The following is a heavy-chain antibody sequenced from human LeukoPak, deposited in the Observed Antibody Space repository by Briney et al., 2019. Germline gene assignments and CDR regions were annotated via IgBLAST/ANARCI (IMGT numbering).Heavy chain of an antibody. CDR1: GFSFSDSY. D-gene: IGHD3-10*01. CDR3: ARGGEYYALKY. Sequence: GGSLRLSCAASGFSFSDSYMDWIRQAPGKGLEWVSYISSDGTTIYYADSVKGRFTISRDNAKNLLYLQMNSLRAEDTAVYYCARGGEYYALKYWGQGTLVTVSS. J-gene: IGHJ4*02. V-gene: IGHV3-11*01. CDR2: ISSDGTTI.